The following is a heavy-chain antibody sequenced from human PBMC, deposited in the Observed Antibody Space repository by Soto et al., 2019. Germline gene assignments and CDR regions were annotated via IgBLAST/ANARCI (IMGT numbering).Heavy chain of an antibody. J-gene: IGHJ4*02. CDR1: GYTFTAYS. CDR2: INPKDGDT. D-gene: IGHD1-26*01. V-gene: IGHV1-2*02. CDR3: ARDSYSGSYVH. Sequence: ASVKVSCKASGYTFTAYSIHWLRQAPGPGLEWMGWINPKDGDTNYAQKFQDRVTMTSDTSISTVSMDLSRLTSDDTAVYFCARDSYSGSYVHWSQGTLVTVSS.